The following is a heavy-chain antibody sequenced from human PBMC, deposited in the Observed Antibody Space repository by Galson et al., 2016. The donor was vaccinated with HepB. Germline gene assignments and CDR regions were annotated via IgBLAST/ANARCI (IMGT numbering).Heavy chain of an antibody. CDR1: GYSFTSHA. CDR2: INPGNGNT. J-gene: IGHJ4*02. V-gene: IGHV1-3*01. D-gene: IGHD3-10*01. Sequence: SVKVSCKASGYSFTSHAIYWVRQAPGQRLEWMGWINPGNGNTKYSQKIKGRGTITRETSATTVYMEMSSLRSEDTAMYYCARVGDYYGSGGFDFWGQGTLVTVSS. CDR3: ARVGDYYGSGGFDF.